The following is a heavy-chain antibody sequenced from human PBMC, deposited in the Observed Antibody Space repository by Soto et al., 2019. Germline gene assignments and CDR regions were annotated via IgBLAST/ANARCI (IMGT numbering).Heavy chain of an antibody. J-gene: IGHJ4*02. CDR2: IFYSGST. Sequence: PSETLSLTCTVSGGSISSRSHYWGWIRQPPGKGLEWIGSIFYSGSTSYNPSLKSRVTISVDTSKNQFSLKLSSVTAADTAVYYCARRESYDILTGYYHFDYWGQGTLVTVSS. CDR1: GGSISSRSHY. CDR3: ARRESYDILTGYYHFDY. V-gene: IGHV4-39*01. D-gene: IGHD3-9*01.